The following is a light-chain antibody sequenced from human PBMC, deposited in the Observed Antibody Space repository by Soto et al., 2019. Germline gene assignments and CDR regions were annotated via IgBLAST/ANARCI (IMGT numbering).Light chain of an antibody. CDR2: AAS. Sequence: AIRMTQSPSSLSASTGDRVTITCRASQGISSYLAWYQQKPGKAPKLLIYAASTLQSGVPSRFRGSRSGTDFTLTISCLQSDDFATYYCPQYYSYPRTFGQGTKLEIK. J-gene: IGKJ2*01. V-gene: IGKV1-8*01. CDR3: PQYYSYPRT. CDR1: QGISSY.